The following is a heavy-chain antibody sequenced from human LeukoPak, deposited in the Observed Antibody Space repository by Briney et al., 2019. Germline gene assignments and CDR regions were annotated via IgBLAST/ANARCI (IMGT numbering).Heavy chain of an antibody. CDR2: IYHSGST. V-gene: IGHV4-38-2*01. CDR1: GYSISSCYY. J-gene: IGHJ4*02. CDR3: ARRGSGWYLNDY. D-gene: IGHD6-19*01. Sequence: SETLSLTCAVSGYSISSCYYWGWIRQPPGKGLEWIGSIYHSGSTYYNPSLKSRVTISVDTSKNQFSLKLSSVTAADTAVYYCARRGSGWYLNDYWGQGTLVTVSS.